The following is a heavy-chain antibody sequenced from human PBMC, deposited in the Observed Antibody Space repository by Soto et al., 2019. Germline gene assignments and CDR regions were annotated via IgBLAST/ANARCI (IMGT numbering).Heavy chain of an antibody. CDR2: IYYSGST. CDR3: ANSAGAEAPYDSSGYYYDAFDI. V-gene: IGHV4-59*01. D-gene: IGHD3-22*01. J-gene: IGHJ3*02. Sequence: PSETLSLTCTVSGGSISSYYWSWIRQPPGKGLEWIGYIYYSGSTNYNPSLKSRVTISVDTSKNQFSLKLSSVTAEDTAVYYCANSAGAEAPYDSSGYYYDAFDIWGQGTMVTVSS. CDR1: GGSISSYY.